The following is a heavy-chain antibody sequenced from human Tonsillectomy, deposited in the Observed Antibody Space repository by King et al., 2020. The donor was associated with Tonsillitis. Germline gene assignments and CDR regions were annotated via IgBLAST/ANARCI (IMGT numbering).Heavy chain of an antibody. CDR1: GFTYTNYW. Sequence: VQLVESGGGLVQPGGSLRLSCAASGFTYTNYWMHWVRQAPGKGLVWVSRINRDGGTTSYADSVKGRITISRDNAKNTLYLQMNSLRTEDTAVYYCARDAGLGMWYFDLWGRGTLVTVSS. J-gene: IGHJ2*01. CDR2: INRDGGTT. D-gene: IGHD7-27*01. CDR3: ARDAGLGMWYFDL. V-gene: IGHV3-74*01.